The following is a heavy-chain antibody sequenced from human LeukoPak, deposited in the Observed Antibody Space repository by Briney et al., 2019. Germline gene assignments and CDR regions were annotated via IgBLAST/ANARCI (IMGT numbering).Heavy chain of an antibody. J-gene: IGHJ4*02. CDR1: GFTFSSYA. CDR2: ISYDGSNK. Sequence: PGRSLRLSCAASGFTFSSYAMHWVRQAPGKGLEWVAVISYDGSNKYYADSVKGRFTISRDNSKNTLYLQMNSLRAEDTAVYYCARPSGWGQGTLVTVSS. CDR3: ARPSG. V-gene: IGHV3-30-3*01.